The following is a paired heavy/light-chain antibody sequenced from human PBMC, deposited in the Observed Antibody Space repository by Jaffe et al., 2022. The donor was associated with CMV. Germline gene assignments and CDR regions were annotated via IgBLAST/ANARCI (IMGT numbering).Light chain of an antibody. CDR3: SSRTGSSTLL. CDR2: DVT. J-gene: IGLJ2*01. Sequence: QSALTQPAFVSGSPGQSITISCTGTNSDVGAYNYVSWYQQHPGKAPKLIIFDVTNRPSGVSDRFSGSKSGNTASLTISGLQTEDEADYYCSSRTGSSTLLFGGGTKVTVL. CDR1: NSDVGAYNY. V-gene: IGLV2-14*03.
Heavy chain of an antibody. CDR2: ITSSGYTI. V-gene: IGHV3-11*01. CDR3: ARSGYSYGYGSDY. CDR1: GFIFSDYY. J-gene: IGHJ4*02. D-gene: IGHD5-18*01. Sequence: QVQLVESGGGLVKPGGSLRLSCAASGFIFSDYYMSWIRQAPGKGLEWLSYITSSGYTIYYADSVRGRFTISRDNAKNSLYLQMNSLRADDTAVYYCARSGYSYGYGSDYWGQGTLVTVSS.